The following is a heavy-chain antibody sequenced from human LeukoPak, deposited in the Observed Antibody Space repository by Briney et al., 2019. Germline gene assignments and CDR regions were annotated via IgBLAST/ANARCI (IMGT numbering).Heavy chain of an antibody. CDR1: GGSISSSNW. D-gene: IGHD4-17*01. Sequence: TSETLSLTCAVSGGSISSSNWWSWVRQPPGKGLEWIGEIYHSGSTNYNPSLKSRVTISVDKSKNQFSLKLSSVTAADTAVYYCARGAPYGDYSFDYWGQGTLVTVSS. CDR2: IYHSGST. V-gene: IGHV4-4*02. CDR3: ARGAPYGDYSFDY. J-gene: IGHJ4*02.